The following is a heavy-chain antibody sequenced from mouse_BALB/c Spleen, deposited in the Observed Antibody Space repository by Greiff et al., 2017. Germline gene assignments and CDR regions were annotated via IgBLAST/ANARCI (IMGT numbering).Heavy chain of an antibody. D-gene: IGHD2-3*01. V-gene: IGHV14-3*02. J-gene: IGHJ2*01. CDR1: GFNIKDTY. CDR2: IDPANGNT. Sequence: GQLKQSGAELVKPGASVKLSCTASGFNIKDTYMHWVKQRPEQGLEWIGRIDPANGNTKYDPKFQGKATITADTSSNTAYLQLSSLTSEDTAVYYCARDEWLLPFDYWGQGTTLTVSS. CDR3: ARDEWLLPFDY.